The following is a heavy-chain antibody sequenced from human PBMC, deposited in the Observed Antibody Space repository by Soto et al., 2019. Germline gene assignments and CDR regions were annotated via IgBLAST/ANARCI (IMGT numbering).Heavy chain of an antibody. CDR2: IIPILGIA. J-gene: IGHJ4*02. D-gene: IGHD2-15*01. CDR3: ARGGASPDFDY. V-gene: IGHV1-69*02. Sequence: QVQLVQSGAEVKKPGSSVKVSCKASGGTFSSYTISWVRQAPGQGLEWMGRIIPILGIANYAQKFQGRVTITADKSMSTAYMELSSLRSEDTAVYYCARGGASPDFDYWGQGTLVTVSS. CDR1: GGTFSSYT.